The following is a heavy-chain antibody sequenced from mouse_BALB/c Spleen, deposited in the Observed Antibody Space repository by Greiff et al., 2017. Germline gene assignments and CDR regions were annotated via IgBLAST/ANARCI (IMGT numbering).Heavy chain of an antibody. CDR3: ARDHYGSSYYYAMDY. J-gene: IGHJ4*01. CDR2: IWGDGST. D-gene: IGHD1-1*01. CDR1: GFSLTGYG. Sequence: VQLQESGPGLVAPSQSLSITCTVSGFSLTGYGVNWVRQPPGKGLEWLGMIWGDGSTDYNSALKSRLSISKDNSKSQVFLKMNSLQTDDTARYYCARDHYGSSYYYAMDYWGQGTSVTVSS. V-gene: IGHV2-6-7*02.